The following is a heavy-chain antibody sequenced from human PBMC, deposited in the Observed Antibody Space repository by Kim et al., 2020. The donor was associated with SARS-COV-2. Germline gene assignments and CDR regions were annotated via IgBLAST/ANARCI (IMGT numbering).Heavy chain of an antibody. CDR2: ISSSSSYI. V-gene: IGHV3-21*04. D-gene: IGHD3-9*01. CDR1: GFTFSSYS. J-gene: IGHJ6*02. Sequence: GGSLRLSCAASGFTFSSYSMNWVRQAPGKGLEWVSSISSSSSYIYYADSVKGRFTISRDNAKNSLYLQMNSLRAEDTAVYYCARDREGRFDMDVWGQGTTVTVSS. CDR3: ARDREGRFDMDV.